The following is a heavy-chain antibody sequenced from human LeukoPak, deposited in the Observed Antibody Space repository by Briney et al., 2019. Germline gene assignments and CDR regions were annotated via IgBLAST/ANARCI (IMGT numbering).Heavy chain of an antibody. CDR1: GGSISSYY. Sequence: SETLSLTCTVSGGSISSYYWSWIRQPAGKGLEWIGRIYTSGSTNYNPSLKSRVTMSVDTSKDQFSLKLSSVTAADTAVYYCAREGGDNWNDADAFDIWGQGTMVTVSS. CDR2: IYTSGST. V-gene: IGHV4-4*07. J-gene: IGHJ3*02. D-gene: IGHD1-20*01. CDR3: AREGGDNWNDADAFDI.